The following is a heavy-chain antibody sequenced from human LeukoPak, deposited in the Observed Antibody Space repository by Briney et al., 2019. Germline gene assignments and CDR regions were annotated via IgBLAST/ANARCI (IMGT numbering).Heavy chain of an antibody. Sequence: GGSLRLSCAASGFTFSSYAMSWVRQAPGKGLEWVSAISGSGGSTSYADSVKGRFTISRDNSKNTLSLQMNSLRVEDTALYYCAKMVAAGNMYPLRPQHWGQGTLVTVSS. D-gene: IGHD6-13*01. CDR3: AKMVAAGNMYPLRPQH. CDR1: GFTFSSYA. V-gene: IGHV3-23*01. CDR2: ISGSGGST. J-gene: IGHJ1*01.